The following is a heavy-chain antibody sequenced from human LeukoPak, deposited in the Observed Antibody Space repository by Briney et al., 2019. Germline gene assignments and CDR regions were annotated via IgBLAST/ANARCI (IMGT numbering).Heavy chain of an antibody. Sequence: SETLSLTCTVSGGSISSYYWSWIRQPPGQGLEWIGYIYYSGSTNYNPSLKSRVTISVDTSKNPFSLKLSSVTAADTAVYYCARSADPMVVYAINYYYYMDVWGKGTTVTVSS. D-gene: IGHD2-8*02. V-gene: IGHV4-59*01. CDR3: ARSADPMVVYAINYYYYMDV. CDR1: GGSISSYY. CDR2: IYYSGST. J-gene: IGHJ6*03.